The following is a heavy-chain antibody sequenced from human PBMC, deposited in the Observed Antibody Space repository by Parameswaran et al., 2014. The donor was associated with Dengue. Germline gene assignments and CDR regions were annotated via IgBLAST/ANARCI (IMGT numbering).Heavy chain of an antibody. V-gene: IGHV3-53*01. Sequence: VRQMPGKGLEWVSVIYSGGSTYYADSVKGRFTISRDNSKNTLYLQMNSLRAEDTAVYYCARTAVAGTVEGTALVHFDYWGQGTLVTVSS. J-gene: IGHJ4*02. CDR3: ARTAVAGTVEGTALVHFDY. CDR2: IYSGGST. D-gene: IGHD6-19*01.